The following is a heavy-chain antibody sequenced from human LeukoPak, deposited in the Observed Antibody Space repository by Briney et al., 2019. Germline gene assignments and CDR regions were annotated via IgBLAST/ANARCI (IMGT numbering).Heavy chain of an antibody. Sequence: GGSLRLXCAASGSTCDDYAMHWVRRAPGKGLESVSLISWDGGSTYYADSVKGRFTISRDNSKNSLYLQMNSLRAEDTALYYCAKGQYDSSGYYSMGIFDYWGQGTLVTVSS. CDR3: AKGQYDSSGYYSMGIFDY. CDR2: ISWDGGST. J-gene: IGHJ4*02. D-gene: IGHD3-22*01. CDR1: GSTCDDYA. V-gene: IGHV3-43D*04.